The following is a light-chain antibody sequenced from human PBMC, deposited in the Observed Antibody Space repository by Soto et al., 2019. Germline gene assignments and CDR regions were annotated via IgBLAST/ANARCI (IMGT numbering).Light chain of an antibody. V-gene: IGLV2-14*01. CDR3: SSYSSSGTLFV. CDR2: EVT. J-gene: IGLJ1*01. Sequence: QSVLTQPASVSGSPGQSITVSCTGTSSDVGGHNYVSWFQQHPGQAPKLLIYEVTTRPSGVSTRFSGSKSGNTASLTISGLQAEDEADYLCSSYSSSGTLFVFGTGTKVTVL. CDR1: SSDVGGHNY.